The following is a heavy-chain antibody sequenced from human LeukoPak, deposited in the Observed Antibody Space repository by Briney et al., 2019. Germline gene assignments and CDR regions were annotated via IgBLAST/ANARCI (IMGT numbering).Heavy chain of an antibody. Sequence: ASVKVSCKASGYTFTSYGISWVRQAPGQGLEWMGWISAYNGNTNYAQKFQGRVTMTTDTSTSTAYMELRSLRSDDTAVYYCARGGSYGSGWYVAVHWGQGTLVTVSS. D-gene: IGHD6-19*01. CDR1: GYTFTSYG. J-gene: IGHJ4*02. CDR2: ISAYNGNT. V-gene: IGHV1-18*01. CDR3: ARGGSYGSGWYVAVH.